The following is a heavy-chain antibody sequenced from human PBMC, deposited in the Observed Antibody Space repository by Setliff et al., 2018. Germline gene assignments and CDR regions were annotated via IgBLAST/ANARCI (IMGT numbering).Heavy chain of an antibody. CDR2: IYYSGST. D-gene: IGHD6-13*01. CDR3: ARRGMRSSWFEGAFDI. Sequence: SETLSLTCAVSGYSISSGYYWGWIRQPPGKGLEWIGSIYYSGSTYYNPSLKSRVTISVATSKNRFSLKLSSVTAADTDVYYCARRGMRSSWFEGAFDIWGQGTMGTVAS. J-gene: IGHJ3*02. CDR1: GYSISSGYY. V-gene: IGHV4-38-2*01.